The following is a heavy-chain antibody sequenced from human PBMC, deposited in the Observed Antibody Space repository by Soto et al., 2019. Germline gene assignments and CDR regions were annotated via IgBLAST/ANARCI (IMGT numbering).Heavy chain of an antibody. J-gene: IGHJ5*02. V-gene: IGHV4-31*03. CDR3: ARDSGGSGSYSMTWFDP. CDR1: GGSISSGGYY. Sequence: QVQLQESGPGLVKPSQTLSLTCTVSGGSISSGGYYWSWIRQHPGKGLEWIGYIYYSGSTYYHPALKTRVTISVDTSKHPFSLKLCSVTAADTAVYYCARDSGGSGSYSMTWFDPWGQGTLVTVSS. CDR2: IYYSGST. D-gene: IGHD3-10*01.